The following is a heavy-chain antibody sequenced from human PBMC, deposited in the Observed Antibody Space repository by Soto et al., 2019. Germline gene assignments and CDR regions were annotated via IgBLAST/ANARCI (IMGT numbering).Heavy chain of an antibody. J-gene: IGHJ6*02. CDR1: GYTFTGYY. CDR3: ARSSPSTYDFWSGFWPYYYYGMDV. D-gene: IGHD3-3*01. V-gene: IGHV1-2*04. CDR2: INPNSGGT. Sequence: ASVQVSCKASGYTFTGYYMHWVRQAPGQGLEWMGWINPNSGGTNYAQKFQGWVTMTRDASISTAYMELSRLRSDDTAVYYCARSSPSTYDFWSGFWPYYYYGMDVWGQGTTVTVSS.